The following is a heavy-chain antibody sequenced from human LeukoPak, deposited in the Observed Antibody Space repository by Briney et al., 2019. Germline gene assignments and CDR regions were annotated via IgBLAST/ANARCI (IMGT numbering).Heavy chain of an antibody. CDR3: ATKVPGTTHFSS. J-gene: IGHJ5*02. CDR1: GFTFSSYG. Sequence: GGSLRLSCAASGFTFSSYGMHWVRQAPGKGLEWVAVIWYDGSNKYYADSVKGRFTISRDNANDSLFLQMNSLRAEDTAVYYCATKVPGTTHFSSWGQGTLVTVSS. CDR2: IWYDGSNK. D-gene: IGHD6-19*01. V-gene: IGHV3-33*03.